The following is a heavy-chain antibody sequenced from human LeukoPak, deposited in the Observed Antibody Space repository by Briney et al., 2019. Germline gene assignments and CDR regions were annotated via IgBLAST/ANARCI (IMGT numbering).Heavy chain of an antibody. CDR1: GFIFSYFW. J-gene: IGHJ4*02. Sequence: TGGSLRLSCAASGFIFSYFWMSWVRQAPGKGLEWVANIVQDGSEKFYVDSVKGRFTISRDNAKNSLSLQMNSLRAEDTAVYYCARAVNGYFDYWGQGTLVTVSS. CDR3: ARAVNGYFDY. D-gene: IGHD2-8*01. V-gene: IGHV3-7*04. CDR2: IVQDGSEK.